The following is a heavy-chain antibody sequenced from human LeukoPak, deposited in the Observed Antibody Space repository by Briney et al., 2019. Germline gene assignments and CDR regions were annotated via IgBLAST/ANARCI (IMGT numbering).Heavy chain of an antibody. CDR1: GYTFTNYG. V-gene: IGHV1-18*01. Sequence: GASVKVSCKASGYTFTNYGISWVRQAPGQGLEWMGWISAYNGDTNYAQKLQGRVTMTTDTSTSTAYMELRSLRSDDTAVYYCARDRVAGSFSYYGMDVWGQGTLVTVSS. J-gene: IGHJ6*02. CDR3: ARDRVAGSFSYYGMDV. CDR2: ISAYNGDT. D-gene: IGHD6-19*01.